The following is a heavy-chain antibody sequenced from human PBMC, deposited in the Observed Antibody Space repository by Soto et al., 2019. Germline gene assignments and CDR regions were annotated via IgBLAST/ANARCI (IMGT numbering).Heavy chain of an antibody. CDR1: GFTFSNAW. CDR3: ARQGVALELDF. D-gene: IGHD2-21*01. V-gene: IGHV3-15*07. J-gene: IGHJ4*02. Sequence: PGGSLSLSCAASGFTFSNAWMNWVRQAPGKGLEWVGRIKSKTDGGTTDYAAPVKGRFTISRDDSKNTLYLQMNSLKTEDTAVYYCARQGVALELDFWGQGTLVTVSS. CDR2: IKSKTDGGTT.